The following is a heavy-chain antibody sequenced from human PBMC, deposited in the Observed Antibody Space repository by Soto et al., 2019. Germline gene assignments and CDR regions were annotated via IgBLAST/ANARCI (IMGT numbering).Heavy chain of an antibody. CDR2: INAGNGNT. CDR1: GYTFTSYA. Sequence: ASVKVSCKASGYTFTSYAMHWLRQAPGQRLEWMGWINAGNGNTKYSQKFQGRVTITRDTSASTAYMELSSLRSEDTAVHYCARAAYYYDSSGYYSNWFDPWGQGPLVTVSS. CDR3: ARAAYYYDSSGYYSNWFDP. J-gene: IGHJ5*02. V-gene: IGHV1-3*01. D-gene: IGHD3-22*01.